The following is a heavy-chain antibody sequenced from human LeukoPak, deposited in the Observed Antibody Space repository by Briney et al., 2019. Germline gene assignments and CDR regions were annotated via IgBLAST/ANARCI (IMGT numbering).Heavy chain of an antibody. D-gene: IGHD3-22*01. CDR2: INHSGST. CDR1: GGSFSGYY. CDR3: ARGLYYYDSSGYYSAKVDY. J-gene: IGHJ4*02. Sequence: SETLSLTCAVYGGSFSGYYWSWIRQPPGKGLEWIGEINHSGSTNYNPSLKSRVTISVDTSKNQFSLKLSSVTAADTAVYYCARGLYYYDSSGYYSAKVDYWGQGTLVTVS. V-gene: IGHV4-34*01.